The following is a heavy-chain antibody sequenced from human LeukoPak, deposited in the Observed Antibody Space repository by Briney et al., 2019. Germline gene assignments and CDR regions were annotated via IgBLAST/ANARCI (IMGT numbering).Heavy chain of an antibody. CDR2: INWNGGST. Sequence: GGSLRLSCAASGFTFDDYGMSWVRQAPGKGLEWVSGINWNGGSTGYADSVKGRFTISRDNAKNSLYLQMNSLRAEDTALYYCARAFEYSISGYYFDYWGQGTLVTVSS. D-gene: IGHD6-6*01. V-gene: IGHV3-20*04. J-gene: IGHJ4*02. CDR3: ARAFEYSISGYYFDY. CDR1: GFTFDDYG.